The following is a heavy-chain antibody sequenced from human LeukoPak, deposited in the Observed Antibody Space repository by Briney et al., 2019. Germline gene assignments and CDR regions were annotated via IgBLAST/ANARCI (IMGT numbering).Heavy chain of an antibody. D-gene: IGHD4-23*01. CDR1: GFTFSSYA. J-gene: IGHJ4*02. CDR2: ISGSGGST. Sequence: GGSLRLSCAASGFTFSSYAMSWVRQAPGKGLEWVSAISGSGGSTYYADSVKGRFTISRDNSKNTLYLQMNSLRAEDMAVYYCAKVSVIGLVTDPYDYWGQGTLVTVSS. V-gene: IGHV3-23*01. CDR3: AKVSVIGLVTDPYDY.